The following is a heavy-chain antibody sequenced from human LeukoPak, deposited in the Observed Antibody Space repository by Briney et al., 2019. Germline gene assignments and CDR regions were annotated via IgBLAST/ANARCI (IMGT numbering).Heavy chain of an antibody. Sequence: SETLSLTCAVYGGSFSGYYWSWIRQPPGKGLEWIGEINHSGNTNYNPSLKSRVTISVDTPKNQFSLKLSSVTAADTAVYYCARMRVRGVFLYYFDYWGQGTLVTVSS. CDR1: GGSFSGYY. CDR2: INHSGNT. D-gene: IGHD3-10*01. V-gene: IGHV4-34*01. CDR3: ARMRVRGVFLYYFDY. J-gene: IGHJ4*02.